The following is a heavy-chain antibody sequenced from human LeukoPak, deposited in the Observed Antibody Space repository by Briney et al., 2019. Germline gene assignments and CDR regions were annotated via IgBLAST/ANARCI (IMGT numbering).Heavy chain of an antibody. CDR2: ISSSSSTI. V-gene: IGHV3-48*01. J-gene: IGHJ6*03. CDR1: GFTFSSYA. CDR3: ARGPERSTYYYYYMDV. Sequence: GGSLRLSCAASGFTFSSYAMSWVRQAPGKGLEWVSYISSSSSTIYYADSVKGRFTISRDTAKNSLYLQMNSLRAEDTAVYYCARGPERSTYYYYYMDVWGKGTTVTVSS. D-gene: IGHD1-1*01.